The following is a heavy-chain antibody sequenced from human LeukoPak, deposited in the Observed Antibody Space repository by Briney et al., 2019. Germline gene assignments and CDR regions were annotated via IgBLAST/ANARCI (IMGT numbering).Heavy chain of an antibody. Sequence: GASVKVSCKASGGTFSSYTVSWVRQAPGQGHEWMGGIIPIFDTANYAQKFQGRVTITADKSTSTAYMELSSLRSEDTAVYYCARSSVVTAMVHLDYWGQGTLVTVSS. CDR2: IIPIFDTA. CDR1: GGTFSSYT. V-gene: IGHV1-69*06. CDR3: ARSSVVTAMVHLDY. D-gene: IGHD2-21*02. J-gene: IGHJ4*02.